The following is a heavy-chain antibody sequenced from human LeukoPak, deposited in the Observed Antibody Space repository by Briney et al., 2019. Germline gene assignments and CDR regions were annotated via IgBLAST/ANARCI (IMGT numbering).Heavy chain of an antibody. Sequence: GGSLRLSCAASGFTFSSYSMNWVRQAPGKGLEWVSYISSGSSTIYYADSVKGRFTISRDNAKNSLYLQMNSLRAEDTAVYYCAKDRVDCSSTSCYLMYYYMDVWGKGTTVTLSS. CDR2: ISSGSSTI. CDR1: GFTFSSYS. J-gene: IGHJ6*03. V-gene: IGHV3-48*04. D-gene: IGHD2-2*01. CDR3: AKDRVDCSSTSCYLMYYYMDV.